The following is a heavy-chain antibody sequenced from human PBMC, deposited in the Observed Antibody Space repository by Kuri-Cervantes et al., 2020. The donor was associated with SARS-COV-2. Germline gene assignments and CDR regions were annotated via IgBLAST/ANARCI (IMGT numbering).Heavy chain of an antibody. CDR1: GGSISSYY. V-gene: IGHV4-59*08. J-gene: IGHJ4*02. CDR2: IYYSGST. CDR3: AGLAREYDLVYGLVERSGFDH. D-gene: IGHD3/OR15-3a*01. Sequence: ESLKISCTVSGGSISSYYWSWIRQPPGKGLAWIGYIYYSGSTNYNPSLKGRVTISVDTSKNQFSLKLGSVTAADTAVYYCAGLAREYDLVYGLVERSGFDHWGQGTMVTVSS.